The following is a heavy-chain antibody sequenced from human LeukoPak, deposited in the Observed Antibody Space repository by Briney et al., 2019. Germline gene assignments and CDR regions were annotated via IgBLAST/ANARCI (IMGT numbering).Heavy chain of an antibody. D-gene: IGHD1-26*01. CDR2: IGAYNGNT. Sequence: ASVKVSCKASGYTFTSYGISWVRQAPGQGLEWMGWIGAYNGNTNYAQKLQGRVTMTTDTSTSTAYMELRSLRSGDTAVYYCARRASGSYFLDYWGQGTLVTVSS. CDR1: GYTFTSYG. V-gene: IGHV1-18*01. J-gene: IGHJ4*02. CDR3: ARRASGSYFLDY.